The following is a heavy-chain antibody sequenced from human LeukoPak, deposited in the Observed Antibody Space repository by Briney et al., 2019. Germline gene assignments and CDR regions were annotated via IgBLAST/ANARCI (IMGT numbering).Heavy chain of an antibody. CDR3: ARVRYSSGWYFDY. CDR1: GFTFSSYA. J-gene: IGHJ4*02. V-gene: IGHV3-30-3*01. Sequence: PGRSLRLSGAASGFTFSSYAMHWVRQAPGTGLEWVAVISYDGSNKYYADSVKGRFTISRDNSKNTLYLQMNSLRAEDTAVYYCARVRYSSGWYFDYWGQGTLVTVSS. D-gene: IGHD6-19*01. CDR2: ISYDGSNK.